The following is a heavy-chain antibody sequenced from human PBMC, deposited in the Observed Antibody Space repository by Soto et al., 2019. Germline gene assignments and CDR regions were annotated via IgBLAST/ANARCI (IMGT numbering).Heavy chain of an antibody. V-gene: IGHV4-30-2*01. D-gene: IGHD1-26*01. CDR3: ARGDRYSGSFSDYFDP. CDR1: GASISTGGYS. Sequence: SETLSLTCIVSGASISTGGYSWSWIRQPPGKGPEWIGYIYESGRTYYKPSLKSRASISMDKSMNQFSVRLTSVTAADTAVYFCARGDRYSGSFSDYFDPWGQGTLVTVSS. CDR2: IYESGRT. J-gene: IGHJ5*02.